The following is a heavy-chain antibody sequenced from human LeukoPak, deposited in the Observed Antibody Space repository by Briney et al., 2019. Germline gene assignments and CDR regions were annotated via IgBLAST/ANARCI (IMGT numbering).Heavy chain of an antibody. CDR2: ISGTGGTT. Sequence: GGSLRLSCAASGFSFSSYGMSWVRQAPGKGLEWVSAISGTGGTTYYADSVKGRFTISRDNSKNTLYLQMNSLRAEDTAIYYCAKNGDRGAYCTGGTCYPYFYYYMDVWGKGTTVTI. V-gene: IGHV3-23*01. J-gene: IGHJ6*03. CDR3: AKNGDRGAYCTGGTCYPYFYYYMDV. CDR1: GFSFSSYG. D-gene: IGHD2-15*01.